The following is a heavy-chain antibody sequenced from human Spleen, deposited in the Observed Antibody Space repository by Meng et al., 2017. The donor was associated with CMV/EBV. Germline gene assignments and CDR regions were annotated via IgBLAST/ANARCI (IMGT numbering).Heavy chain of an antibody. CDR2: IYHSGST. CDR1: ISSSDW. CDR3: ARGQGASYDGSGDDAFDI. V-gene: IGHV4-4*02. Sequence: ISSSDWWSWVRQPPRKGLEWIGEIYHSGSTSYNPSLRSRVTISVDKSRNQFSLKLSSVTAADTAVYYCARGQGASYDGSGDDAFDIWGQGTVVTVSS. J-gene: IGHJ3*02. D-gene: IGHD3-22*01.